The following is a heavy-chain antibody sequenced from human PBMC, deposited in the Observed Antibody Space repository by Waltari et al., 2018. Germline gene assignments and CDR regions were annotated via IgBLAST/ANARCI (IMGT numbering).Heavy chain of an antibody. J-gene: IGHJ6*04. D-gene: IGHD2-15*01. CDR1: GTTFTGSY. V-gene: IGHV1-2*02. CDR2: INPNSGGT. Sequence: QVQLVQSGAEVKKPGASVQVSCKASGTTFTGSYMHWVRQAPGQGLEGMGWINPNSGGTNYAQKFQGRVTMTRDTSISTAYMELSRLRSDDTAVYYCASFVELGYCSGGSCPDVWGKGTTVTVSS. CDR3: ASFVELGYCSGGSCPDV.